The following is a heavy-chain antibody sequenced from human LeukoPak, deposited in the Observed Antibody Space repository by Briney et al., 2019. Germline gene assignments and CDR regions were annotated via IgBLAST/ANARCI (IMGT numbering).Heavy chain of an antibody. CDR2: ISAYNGNT. Sequence: GASVKVSCKASGYTFTSYGISWVQQAPGQGLEWMGWISAYNGNTNYAQKLQGRVTMTTDTSTSTAYMELRSLRSDDTAVYYCARVRGYYDSSGPRDYWGQGTLVTVSS. CDR1: GYTFTSYG. CDR3: ARVRGYYDSSGPRDY. J-gene: IGHJ4*02. V-gene: IGHV1-18*01. D-gene: IGHD3-22*01.